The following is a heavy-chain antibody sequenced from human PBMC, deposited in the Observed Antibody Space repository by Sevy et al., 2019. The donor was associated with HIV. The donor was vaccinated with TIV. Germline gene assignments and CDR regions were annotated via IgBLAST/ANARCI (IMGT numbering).Heavy chain of an antibody. CDR2: INHSGST. D-gene: IGHD3-22*01. V-gene: IGHV4-34*01. J-gene: IGHJ4*02. CDR1: GGSFSGYY. Sequence: SETLSLTCAVYGGSFSGYYWSGIRQPPGKGLEWIGEINHSGSTNYNPSLKSRVTISVDTSKNQFSLKLSSVTAADTAVYYCARAGQTMIRPYYFDYWGQGTLVTVSS. CDR3: ARAGQTMIRPYYFDY.